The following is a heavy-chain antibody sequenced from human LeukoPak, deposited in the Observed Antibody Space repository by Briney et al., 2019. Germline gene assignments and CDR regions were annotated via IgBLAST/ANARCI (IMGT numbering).Heavy chain of an antibody. CDR1: GFTFSSYW. CDR3: ARVYGSGSYYSPIYFDY. Sequence: GGSLRLSCAASGFTFSSYWMSWVRQAPGKGLEWVANIKEDGRQKYYVDSVKGRFTISRDNAKNSLYLQMNSLRAEDTAVYYCARVYGSGSYYSPIYFDYWGQGTLVTVSS. V-gene: IGHV3-7*01. D-gene: IGHD3-10*01. J-gene: IGHJ4*02. CDR2: IKEDGRQK.